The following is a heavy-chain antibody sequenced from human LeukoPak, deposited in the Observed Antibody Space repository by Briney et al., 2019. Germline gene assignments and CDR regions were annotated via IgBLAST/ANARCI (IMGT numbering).Heavy chain of an antibody. Sequence: PGGSLRLSCAASGFTFGGYYMSWIRQAPGKGLEWVSYISSSGSFIYYADSVKGRFTISRDNAKNSLYLQMNSLRAEDTAIYYCARDPYSGSYGDSYYYYMDVWGKGTTVTISS. V-gene: IGHV3-11*04. CDR3: ARDPYSGSYGDSYYYYMDV. CDR1: GFTFGGYY. D-gene: IGHD1-26*01. J-gene: IGHJ6*03. CDR2: ISSSGSFI.